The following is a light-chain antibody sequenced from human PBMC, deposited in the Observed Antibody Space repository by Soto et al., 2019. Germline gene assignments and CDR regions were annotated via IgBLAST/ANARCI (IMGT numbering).Light chain of an antibody. J-gene: IGKJ3*01. CDR3: QQYGSSTFT. V-gene: IGKV3-20*01. CDR1: QSVSSSY. Sequence: EIVLTQSPGTLSLSPGERATLSCRASQSVSSSYLAWYQQKPGQAPRLLIYGASSRATGIPDRFSGSGSGTDFTLTISILEPEDFAVYYRQQYGSSTFTFGPGTKVDIK. CDR2: GAS.